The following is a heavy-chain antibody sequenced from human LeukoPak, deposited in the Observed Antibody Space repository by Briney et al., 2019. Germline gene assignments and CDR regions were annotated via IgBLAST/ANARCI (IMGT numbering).Heavy chain of an antibody. CDR3: ARGWFGDPTRLSFDY. CDR2: ISAYNGNT. V-gene: IGHV1-18*01. J-gene: IGHJ4*02. CDR1: GYTFTSYG. Sequence: VASVKVSCKASGYTFTSYGISWVRQAPGQGLEWMGWISAYNGNTNYAQKLQGRVTMTTDTSTSTAYMELRSLRSDDTAVYYCARGWFGDPTRLSFDYWGQGTLVTVSS. D-gene: IGHD3-10*01.